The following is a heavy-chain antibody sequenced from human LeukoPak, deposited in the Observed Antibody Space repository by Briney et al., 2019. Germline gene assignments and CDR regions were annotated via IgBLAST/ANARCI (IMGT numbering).Heavy chain of an antibody. CDR1: GGSLRRYY. Sequence: SETLSLTCTVSGGSLRRYYWSSIRQPPGKGLGWFGYIYYSGSTNYTTSLKSRVTLSVDTSKNQCSLNLSPVPAADTAGYCCARAWESSWFDPWGQGTLVTVSS. CDR3: ARAWESSWFDP. D-gene: IGHD1-26*01. CDR2: IYYSGST. J-gene: IGHJ5*02. V-gene: IGHV4-59*08.